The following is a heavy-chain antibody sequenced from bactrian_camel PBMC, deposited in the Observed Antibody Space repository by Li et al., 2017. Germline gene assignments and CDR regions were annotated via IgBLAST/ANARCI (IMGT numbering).Heavy chain of an antibody. D-gene: IGHD5*01. J-gene: IGHJ4*01. V-gene: IGHV3S53*01. CDR2: IAIDGKM. Sequence: LVESGGGSVQAGGSLRLSCAASGYTYNRNCMAWFRQAPGKEREGVAAIAIDGKMHYADSVKGRFTISKDSAKNILYLEMNSLKPEDTGMYYCAAGVTGVAYWGQGTQVTVS. CDR1: GYTYNRNC. CDR3: AAGVTGVAY.